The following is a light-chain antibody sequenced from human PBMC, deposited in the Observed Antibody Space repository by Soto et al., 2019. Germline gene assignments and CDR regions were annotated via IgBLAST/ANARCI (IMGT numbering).Light chain of an antibody. CDR2: DVN. Sequence: QSALTQPPSASGSPGQSVTISCTGTSSDVGVYNYVSWYQQHPGKAPKLMIYDVNKRPSGVPDRFSGSKSGNTASLTVSGLQAEDEADYYCISYAGSSIWVFGGGTKLTV. CDR3: ISYAGSSIWV. CDR1: SSDVGVYNY. J-gene: IGLJ3*02. V-gene: IGLV2-8*01.